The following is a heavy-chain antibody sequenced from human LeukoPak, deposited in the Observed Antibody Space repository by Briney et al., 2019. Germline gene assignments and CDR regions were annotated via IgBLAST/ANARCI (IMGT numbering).Heavy chain of an antibody. CDR1: GGSISSSSYY. Sequence: SETLSLTCTVSGGSISSSSYYWGWIRQPPGKGLEWIGSIYYSGSTYYNPSLKSRVTISVDTSKNQFSLKLSSVTAADTAVYYCARVYGSGSYSGSWFDPWGQGTLVTVSS. V-gene: IGHV4-39*07. CDR2: IYYSGST. D-gene: IGHD3-10*01. CDR3: ARVYGSGSYSGSWFDP. J-gene: IGHJ5*02.